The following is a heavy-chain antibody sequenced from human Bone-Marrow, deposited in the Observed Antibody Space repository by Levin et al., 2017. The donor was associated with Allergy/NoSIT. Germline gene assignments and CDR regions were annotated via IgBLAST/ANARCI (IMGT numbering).Heavy chain of an antibody. CDR3: ATAHGFTAFGGFDY. CDR2: IYHSGST. D-gene: IGHD2-2*03. J-gene: IGHJ4*02. Sequence: LRLSCTVSGGSISSRVYYWSWIRQLPGKGLEWIGYIYHSGSTYYKPSLQSRISLSIDTSANQFSLELSSVTAADTAVYYCATAHGFTAFGGFDYWGQGTLVTVSS. CDR1: GGSISSRVYY. V-gene: IGHV4-31*03.